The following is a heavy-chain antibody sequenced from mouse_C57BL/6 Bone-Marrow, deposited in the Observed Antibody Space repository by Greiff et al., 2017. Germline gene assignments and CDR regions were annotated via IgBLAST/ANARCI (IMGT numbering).Heavy chain of an antibody. CDR3: ARLSSPLMDY. CDR2: ISSGGSTI. Sequence: EVKLVESGGGLVKPGGSLKLSCAASGFTFSDYGMHWVRQAPEKGLEWVAYISSGGSTIYYADTVKGRFTISRDNAKNTLFLQLTSLRSEDTAMYYCARLSSPLMDYWGQGTSVTVSS. V-gene: IGHV5-17*01. D-gene: IGHD1-1*01. CDR1: GFTFSDYG. J-gene: IGHJ4*01.